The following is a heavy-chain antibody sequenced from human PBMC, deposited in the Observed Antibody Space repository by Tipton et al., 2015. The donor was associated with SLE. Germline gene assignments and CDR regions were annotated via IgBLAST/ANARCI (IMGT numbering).Heavy chain of an antibody. CDR2: IWYDGSNK. Sequence: SLRLSCAASGFTFSSYGMHWVRQAPGKGLEWVAVIWYDGSNKYYADSVKGRFTISRDNSKNTLYLQMNSLRAEDTAVYYCVKGPFCSSTTCPKAYYYYYMDVWGKATTVTVSS. J-gene: IGHJ6*03. V-gene: IGHV3-33*06. CDR1: GFTFSSYG. D-gene: IGHD2-2*01. CDR3: VKGPFCSSTTCPKAYYYYYMDV.